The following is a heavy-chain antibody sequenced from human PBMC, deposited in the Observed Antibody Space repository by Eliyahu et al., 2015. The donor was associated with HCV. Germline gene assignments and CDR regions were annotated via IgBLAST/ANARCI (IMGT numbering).Heavy chain of an antibody. CDR2: IYXTGIT. CDR1: GGSXSSXXHY. J-gene: IGHJ6*02. CDR3: ARIEMTPYYYYGLDV. V-gene: IGHV4-39*01. D-gene: IGHD5-24*01. Sequence: QLQLLESGPGLVKPSETLSLTCTVSGGSXSSXXHYGXWIRQSPGKGLXXIGNIYXTGITXYNPALKRRVTISVDTSKNQFSLRQSSVTATDTAVYYCARIEMTPYYYYGLDVWGQGTTVTVSS.